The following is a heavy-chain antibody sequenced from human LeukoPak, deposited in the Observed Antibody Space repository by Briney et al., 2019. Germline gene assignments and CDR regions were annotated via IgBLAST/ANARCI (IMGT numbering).Heavy chain of an antibody. CDR3: ARSLGITISHGWFDP. J-gene: IGHJ5*02. V-gene: IGHV1-2*02. CDR2: INPNSGDT. D-gene: IGHD3-9*01. CDR1: GYTFTGYY. Sequence: ASVKVSCKASGYTFTGYYMHWVRQAPGQGLEWMGWINPNSGDTNYAQKFQGRVTMTRDTSISTAYMELSRLKSDDTAVYYCARSLGITISHGWFDPWGQGTLVTVSS.